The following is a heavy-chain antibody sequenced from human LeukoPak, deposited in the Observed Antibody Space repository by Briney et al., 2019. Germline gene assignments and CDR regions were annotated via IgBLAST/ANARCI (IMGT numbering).Heavy chain of an antibody. CDR3: ARSGYDFWSGNSHYYYYYGMDV. V-gene: IGHV3-30-3*01. CDR1: GFTFSSYA. CDR2: ISYDGSNK. D-gene: IGHD3-3*01. Sequence: PGGSLRLSCAASGFTFSSYAMHWVRQAPGKGLEWVAVISYDGSNKYYADSVKGRFTISRDNSKNTLYLQMNSLRAEDTAVYYCARSGYDFWSGNSHYYYYYGMDVWGQGTTVTVSS. J-gene: IGHJ6*02.